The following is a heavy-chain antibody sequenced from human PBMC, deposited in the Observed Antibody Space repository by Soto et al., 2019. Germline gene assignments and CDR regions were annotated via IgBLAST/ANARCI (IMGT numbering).Heavy chain of an antibody. V-gene: IGHV4-39*01. D-gene: IGHD3-9*01. CDR3: ARLEGLATISYYFDF. CDR2: IYYRGNT. CDR1: GDSINSDKYY. J-gene: IGHJ4*02. Sequence: SETLSLTCSVSGDSINSDKYYWGWIRQPPGKGLEWIGSIYYRGNTYYNPSPQTRVTISLDKSKSQFSLKLNSVTAADSAMYFRARLEGLATISYYFDFWGQGALVTVSS.